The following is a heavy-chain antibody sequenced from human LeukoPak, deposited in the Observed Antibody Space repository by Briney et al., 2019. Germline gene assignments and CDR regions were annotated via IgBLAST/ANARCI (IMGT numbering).Heavy chain of an antibody. D-gene: IGHD6-25*01. V-gene: IGHV4-59*01. J-gene: IGHJ6*02. CDR2: IYYSGST. CDR1: GGSISSYY. CDR3: ARDHGSGWYYYGMDV. Sequence: SETLSLTCTVSGGSISSYYWSWIRQPPGKGLEWIGYIYYSGSTNYNPSLKSRVTISVDTSKNQFSLKLSSVTAADTAVYYCARDHGSGWYYYGMDVWGQGTTVTVSS.